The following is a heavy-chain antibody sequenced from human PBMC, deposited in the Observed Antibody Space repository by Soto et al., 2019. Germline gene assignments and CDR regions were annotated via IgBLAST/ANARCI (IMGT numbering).Heavy chain of an antibody. CDR3: ARESHDILTGPPWVWYFDL. Sequence: QVQLQQWGAGPLRPLETLSPTCGVSGGSFSGYYWAWIRQSPGKGLEWIGEINDRGSINYNPSLKSRVSISVDTSKNPYSLNLRSVTAADTAVYYCARESHDILTGPPWVWYFDLWGRGTLVTVSS. CDR2: INDRGSI. J-gene: IGHJ2*01. CDR1: GGSFSGYY. D-gene: IGHD3-9*01. V-gene: IGHV4-34*01.